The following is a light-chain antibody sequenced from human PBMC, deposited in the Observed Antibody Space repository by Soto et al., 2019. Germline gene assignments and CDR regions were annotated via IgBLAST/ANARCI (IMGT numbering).Light chain of an antibody. J-gene: IGKJ1*01. CDR1: QSIPANY. CDR3: LQYGTPWWT. CDR2: GAS. V-gene: IGKV3-20*01. Sequence: EIVLTQSPGTLSLSPGERVTLSCGASQSIPANYLAWYQQKPGQAPRLLIYGASNRATGIPDRFSGSGSGTYFTLTVSSLEPEDFAVYFCLQYGTPWWTFGQGARVEIK.